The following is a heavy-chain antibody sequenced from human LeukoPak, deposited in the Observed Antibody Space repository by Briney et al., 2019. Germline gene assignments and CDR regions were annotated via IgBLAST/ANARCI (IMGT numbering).Heavy chain of an antibody. J-gene: IGHJ4*02. V-gene: IGHV4-4*07. CDR2: IYTSGST. Sequence: SETLSLTCTVSGGSISSYHWSWIRQPAGKGLEWIGRIYTSGSTNYNPSLKSRVTMSVDTSKNQFSLKLSSVTAADTAVYYCARSTPGLLPAPFDYWGQGTLVTVSS. CDR1: GGSISSYH. CDR3: ARSTPGLLPAPFDY. D-gene: IGHD3-22*01.